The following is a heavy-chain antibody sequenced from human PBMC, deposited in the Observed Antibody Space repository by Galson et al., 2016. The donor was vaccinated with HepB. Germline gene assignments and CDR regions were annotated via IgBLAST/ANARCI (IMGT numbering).Heavy chain of an antibody. Sequence: SVKVSCKASGYTFTNYGINWVRQAPGQGLEWMGWINCYNGNRNFAQNLQGRITMTTDTSTKTAYMELRSLRSDDTAVYYCARGHTPTSTYSYGWDSFDYWGQGTLVTVSS. J-gene: IGHJ4*02. D-gene: IGHD5-18*01. V-gene: IGHV1-18*01. CDR3: ARGHTPTSTYSYGWDSFDY. CDR2: INCYNGNR. CDR1: GYTFTNYG.